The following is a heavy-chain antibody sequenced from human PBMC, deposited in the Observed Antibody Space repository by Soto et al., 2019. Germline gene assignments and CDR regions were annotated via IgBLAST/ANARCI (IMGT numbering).Heavy chain of an antibody. Sequence: SETLSLTCAVYGGSFSGYYWSWIRQPPGKGLEWIGEINHSGSTNYNPSLKSRVTISVDTSKNQFSLKLSSVTAADTAVYYCARIFGLSYDFWSGYYRTPKNWFDPWGQGTLVTVSS. CDR2: INHSGST. J-gene: IGHJ5*02. V-gene: IGHV4-34*01. CDR1: GGSFSGYY. CDR3: ARIFGLSYDFWSGYYRTPKNWFDP. D-gene: IGHD3-3*01.